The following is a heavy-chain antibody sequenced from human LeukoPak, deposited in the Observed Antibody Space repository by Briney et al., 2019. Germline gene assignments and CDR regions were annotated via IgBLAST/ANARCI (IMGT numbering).Heavy chain of an antibody. CDR2: ISYDGSNK. J-gene: IGHJ3*02. CDR3: AMTGYSSVWFKNKDAFDI. CDR1: GFTFSHYA. D-gene: IGHD6-19*01. V-gene: IGHV3-30*01. Sequence: GGPLRLSCAASGFTFSHYAMHWVRQAPGKGLKWVTIISYDGSNKYYADSVKGRFTTSRDNSKDTLYLQMNSLRAEDTAVYYCAMTGYSSVWFKNKDAFDIWGQGTMVTVSS.